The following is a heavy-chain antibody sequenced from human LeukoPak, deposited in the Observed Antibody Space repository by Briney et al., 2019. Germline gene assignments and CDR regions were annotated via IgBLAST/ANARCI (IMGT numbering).Heavy chain of an antibody. D-gene: IGHD6-13*01. Sequence: GESLKISCKGSGYSFTSYWIGCVRQMPGKGLEWMGIIYPGDSDTRYSPSFQGQVTISVDKSISTAYLQWSSLKASDTAMYYCARRGPIAAAGYYFDYWGQGTLVTVSS. CDR2: IYPGDSDT. CDR1: GYSFTSYW. V-gene: IGHV5-51*01. CDR3: ARRGPIAAAGYYFDY. J-gene: IGHJ4*02.